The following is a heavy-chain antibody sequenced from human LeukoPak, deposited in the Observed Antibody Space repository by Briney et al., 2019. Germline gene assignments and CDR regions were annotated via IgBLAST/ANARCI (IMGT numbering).Heavy chain of an antibody. V-gene: IGHV1-2*02. D-gene: IGHD5-18*01. CDR2: INPNSGGT. J-gene: IGHJ4*02. CDR1: GYTFTGYY. Sequence: ASVKVSCKASGYTFTGYYMHWVRQASGQGLEWMGWINPNSGGTNYAQKFQGRVTMTRDTSISTAYMELSRLRSDDTAVYYCARDHQRIQLWYDYWGQGTLVTVSS. CDR3: ARDHQRIQLWYDY.